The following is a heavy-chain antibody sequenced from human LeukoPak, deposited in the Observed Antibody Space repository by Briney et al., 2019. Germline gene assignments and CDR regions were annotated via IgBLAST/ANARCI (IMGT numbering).Heavy chain of an antibody. D-gene: IGHD3-16*02. CDR2: ISSSSSYI. J-gene: IGHJ4*02. CDR1: GFTFSSYS. CDR3: TRDGTDYVWGSYRPFDY. V-gene: IGHV3-21*03. Sequence: GGSLRLSCAASGFTFSSYSMNWVRQAPGKGLEWVSSISSSSSYIYYADSVKGRFTISRDNAKNSLYLQMNSLKTEDTAVYYCTRDGTDYVWGSYRPFDYWGQGTLVTVSS.